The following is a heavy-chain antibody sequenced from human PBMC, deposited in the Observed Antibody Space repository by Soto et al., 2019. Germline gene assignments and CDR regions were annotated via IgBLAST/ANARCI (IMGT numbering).Heavy chain of an antibody. D-gene: IGHD2-15*01. CDR2: ISSSSSTI. CDR3: ARDRIVVVVAATGSSYYYYYGMDV. CDR1: GFNVSSNY. V-gene: IGHV3-48*02. Sequence: GGSLRLSCAASGFNVSSNYMSWVRQAPGKGLEWVSYISSSSSTIYYADSVKGRFTISRDNAKNSLYLQMNSLRDKDTAVYYCARDRIVVVVAATGSSYYYYYGMDVWGQGTTVTVSS. J-gene: IGHJ6*02.